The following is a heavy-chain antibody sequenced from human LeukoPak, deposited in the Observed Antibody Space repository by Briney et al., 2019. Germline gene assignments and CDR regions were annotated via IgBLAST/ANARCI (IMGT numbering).Heavy chain of an antibody. CDR2: ISAYNGNT. J-gene: IGHJ6*02. CDR3: ASLSRDIVVVPAASQYYYYYGMDV. Sequence: ASVKVSCKASGYTFTSYGISWVRQAPGQGLEWMGWISAYNGNTNYAQKLQGRVTMTTDTSTSTAYMELRSLRSADTAVYSCASLSRDIVVVPAASQYYYYYGMDVWGQGTTVTVSS. CDR1: GYTFTSYG. V-gene: IGHV1-18*01. D-gene: IGHD2-2*01.